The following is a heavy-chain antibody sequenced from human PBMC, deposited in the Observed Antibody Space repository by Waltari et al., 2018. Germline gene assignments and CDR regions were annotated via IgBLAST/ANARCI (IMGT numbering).Heavy chain of an antibody. D-gene: IGHD3-22*01. CDR3: AAGYYDSSGEPWFDP. V-gene: IGHV1-69-2*01. Sequence: EVQLVQSGAEVKKPGATVKISCKASGYTFTDYYMHWVQQAPGKGLEWMGGGGRGNGETIDAEKCQGRGTITAATSTDKAYMELSSLRSEDAAVYYCAAGYYDSSGEPWFDPWGQGTLVTVSS. J-gene: IGHJ5*02. CDR1: GYTFTDYY. CDR2: GGRGNGET.